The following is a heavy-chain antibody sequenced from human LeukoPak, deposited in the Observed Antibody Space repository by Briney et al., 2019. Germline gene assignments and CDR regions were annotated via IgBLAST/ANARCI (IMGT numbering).Heavy chain of an antibody. D-gene: IGHD4-11*01. V-gene: IGHV4-59*01. CDR3: ARGDYSNWGSFDY. Sequence: SETLSLTCTVSGGSLSGYYWSWIRQPPGKGLEWIGYIYYSGSINYNPSLKSRVTISADTSKNQFSLKLSSVTAADTAVYYCARGDYSNWGSFDYWGQGTLVTVSS. J-gene: IGHJ4*02. CDR2: IYYSGSI. CDR1: GGSLSGYY.